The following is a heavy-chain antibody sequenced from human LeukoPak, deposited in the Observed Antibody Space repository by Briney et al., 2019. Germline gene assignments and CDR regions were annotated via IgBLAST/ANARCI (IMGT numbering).Heavy chain of an antibody. D-gene: IGHD2/OR15-2a*01. CDR2: IYSGGST. CDR1: GFTVNSNY. Sequence: GGSLRLSCAASGFTVNSNYMSWVRQAPGKGVEWVSVIYSGGSTYYADSVKGRFTISRDNSKNTLYLQMNSLRAEDTAVYYCAKEPYYLGAFDIWGQGTMVTVSS. V-gene: IGHV3-53*05. CDR3: AKEPYYLGAFDI. J-gene: IGHJ3*02.